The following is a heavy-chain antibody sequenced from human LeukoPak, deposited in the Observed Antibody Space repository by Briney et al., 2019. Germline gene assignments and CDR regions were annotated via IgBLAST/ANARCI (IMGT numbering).Heavy chain of an antibody. V-gene: IGHV3-23*01. D-gene: IGHD1-26*01. Sequence: PGGSLRLSRAASGFTFSNYVMSWLRQAPGKGLEWVSAITGSGDDAYYADSVHGRLTISRDNSKSTLYLQMNSLRVEDTALYYCAKESTGSSPDYWGQGTLVTVSS. CDR3: AKESTGSSPDY. CDR1: GFTFSNYV. CDR2: ITGSGDDA. J-gene: IGHJ4*02.